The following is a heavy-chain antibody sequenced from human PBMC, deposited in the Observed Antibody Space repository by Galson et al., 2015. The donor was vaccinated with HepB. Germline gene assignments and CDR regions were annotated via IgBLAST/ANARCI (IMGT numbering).Heavy chain of an antibody. CDR2: FSGSAGST. V-gene: IGHV3-23*01. CDR3: ANGRFWFGL. J-gene: IGHJ2*01. D-gene: IGHD1-26*01. CDR1: GFTFSSSD. Sequence: SLRLSCAASGFTFSSSDMSWVRQAPGTGLEWVSSFSGSAGSTYYADSVKGRFTISRHNSKNTMYLQMHSLRAEDTAVYYCANGRFWFGLWGRGTLVTVSS.